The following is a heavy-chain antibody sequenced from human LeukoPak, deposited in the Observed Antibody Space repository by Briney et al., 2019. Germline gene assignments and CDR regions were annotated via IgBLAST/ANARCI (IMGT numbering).Heavy chain of an antibody. CDR1: GGSISSYY. J-gene: IGHJ1*01. D-gene: IGHD3-22*01. V-gene: IGHV4-59*08. CDR2: IYYSGSTY. CDR3: ARQYYYDGSGPFQH. Sequence: PSETLSLTCTVSGGSISSYYWSWIRQPPGEGLEWIGYIYYSGSTYYYNPSLKSRVTMSVDTSKNQFSLKLSSVTAADTAVYYCARQYYYDGSGPFQHWGQGTLVTVSS.